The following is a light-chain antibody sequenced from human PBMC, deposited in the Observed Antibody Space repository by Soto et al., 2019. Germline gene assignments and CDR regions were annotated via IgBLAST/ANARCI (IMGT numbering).Light chain of an antibody. CDR2: GAS. Sequence: EIVLTQSPGTLSLSPGERATLSCRASQSVSSSRLAWYRQKPGQAPRLLIYGASSRATGIPDRFSGSGSGTDFTLTISSLQPEDFATYYCQQTYSIPRTFGQGTKVDIK. J-gene: IGKJ1*01. CDR3: QQTYSIPRT. V-gene: IGKV3-20*01. CDR1: QSVSSSR.